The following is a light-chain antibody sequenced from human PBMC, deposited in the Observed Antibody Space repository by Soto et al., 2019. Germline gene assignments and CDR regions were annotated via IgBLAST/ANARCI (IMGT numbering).Light chain of an antibody. V-gene: IGLV2-14*01. J-gene: IGLJ1*01. Sequence: QSALTHPASVSGSPGQSITISCTGTSSDVGGYSYVSWYQQHPGKAPKLMIYEVSNRPSGVSNRFSGSKSGNTASLTISGLKDADEADYYCSSDTTSSPYVFGTGTKVTVL. CDR2: EVS. CDR3: SSDTTSSPYV. CDR1: SSDVGGYSY.